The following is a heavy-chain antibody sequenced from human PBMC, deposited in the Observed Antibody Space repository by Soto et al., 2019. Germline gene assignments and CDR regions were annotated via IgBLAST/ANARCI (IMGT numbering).Heavy chain of an antibody. CDR3: ALDNIPAAPDYFDY. J-gene: IGHJ4*02. Sequence: SETLSLTCTVSGGSISSYYWSWIRQPPGKGLEWIGYIYYSGSTNYNPSLKSRFTISRDNSKNTLYLQMNSLTTDDTAVYYCALDNIPAAPDYFDYWGQGTVVTVSS. CDR2: IYYSGST. V-gene: IGHV4-59*03. D-gene: IGHD2-2*01. CDR1: GGSISSYY.